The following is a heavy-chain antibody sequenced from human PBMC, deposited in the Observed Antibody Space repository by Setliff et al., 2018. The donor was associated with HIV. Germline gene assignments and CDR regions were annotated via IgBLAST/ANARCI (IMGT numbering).Heavy chain of an antibody. J-gene: IGHJ4*02. CDR3: ATDSPSFY. CDR1: GFTFSTYS. D-gene: IGHD2-2*01. V-gene: IGHV3-48*01. Sequence: ETLRLSCAASGFTFSTYSLNWVRQAPGKGLEWISCISSSSSSIYYADSVKGRFTISRDNAKNSLYLQMKSLRAEDTALYYCATDSPSFYWGQGTLVTVSS. CDR2: ISSSSSSI.